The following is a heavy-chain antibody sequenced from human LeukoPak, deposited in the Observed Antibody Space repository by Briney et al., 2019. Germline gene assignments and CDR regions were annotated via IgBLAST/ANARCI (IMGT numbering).Heavy chain of an antibody. CDR3: ARQAYSSNLGWFDP. CDR2: IYNSGST. V-gene: IGHV4-4*02. D-gene: IGHD6-13*01. Sequence: SGTLSLTCAVSGGSISSSNWWSWVRQPPGKGLEWIGNIYNSGSTYYNPSLKSRVTISVDTSKNQFSLKLSSVTAADTAVYYCARQAYSSNLGWFDPWGQGTLVTVSS. CDR1: GGSISSSNW. J-gene: IGHJ5*02.